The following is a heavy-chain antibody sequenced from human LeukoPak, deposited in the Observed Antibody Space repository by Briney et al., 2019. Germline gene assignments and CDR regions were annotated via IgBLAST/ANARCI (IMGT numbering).Heavy chain of an antibody. CDR2: IYYSGST. CDR1: GGSISSSSYY. V-gene: IGHV4-39*01. D-gene: IGHD3-10*01. CDR3: ARAYYYGSGSRQKSYYFDY. Sequence: PSETLSLTCTVSGGSISSSSYYWGWIRQPPGKGLEWIGSIYYSGSTYYNPSLKSRVTISVDTSKNQFSLKLSSVTAADTAAYYCARAYYYGSGSRQKSYYFDYWGQGTLVTVSS. J-gene: IGHJ4*02.